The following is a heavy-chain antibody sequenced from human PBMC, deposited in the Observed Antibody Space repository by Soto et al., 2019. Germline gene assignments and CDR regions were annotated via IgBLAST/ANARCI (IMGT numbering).Heavy chain of an antibody. Sequence: GGSLRLSCVASGFTFSIYTMSWVRQAPGKGLEWVANIKQDGSEKYYVDSVKGRFTISRDNAKNSLYLQMNSLRAEDTAVYYCARNGRWTYDFWSGYYHMDVWGKGTTVTAPQ. CDR1: GFTFSIYT. CDR2: IKQDGSEK. D-gene: IGHD3-3*01. CDR3: ARNGRWTYDFWSGYYHMDV. V-gene: IGHV3-7*01. J-gene: IGHJ6*04.